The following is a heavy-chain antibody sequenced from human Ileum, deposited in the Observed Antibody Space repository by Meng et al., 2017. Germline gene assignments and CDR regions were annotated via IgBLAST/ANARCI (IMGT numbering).Heavy chain of an antibody. V-gene: IGHV1-8*01. CDR2: MNPDSGNT. D-gene: IGHD3-3*01. J-gene: IGHJ6*02. CDR1: GYTFTSYD. Sequence: ASVKVSCKASGYTFTSYDINWVRQATGQGLEWMGWMNPDSGNTGYAQKFQGRVTMTRNTSISTAYMELSSLRSEDTAVYYCASRDFCSGYDYGMDVWGQGTTVTAP. CDR3: ASRDFCSGYDYGMDV.